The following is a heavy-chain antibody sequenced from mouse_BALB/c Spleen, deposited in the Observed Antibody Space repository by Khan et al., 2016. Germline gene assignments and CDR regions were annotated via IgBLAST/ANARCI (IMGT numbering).Heavy chain of an antibody. Sequence: QVQLKESGPGLVAPSQSLSITCTVSGFSLTGYGVNWVRQPPGKGLEWLGKIWADGRTDYNSALKSSVSISKDNSKSQVVLKMNSLQTDDTANYYGSSDYDGFAYWGQGTLVIVSA. CDR1: GFSLTGYG. V-gene: IGHV2-6-7*01. J-gene: IGHJ3*01. D-gene: IGHD2-12*01. CDR3: SSDYDGFAY. CDR2: IWADGRT.